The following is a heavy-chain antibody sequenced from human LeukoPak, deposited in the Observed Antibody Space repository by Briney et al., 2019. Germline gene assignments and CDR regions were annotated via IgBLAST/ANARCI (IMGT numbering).Heavy chain of an antibody. Sequence: SETLSLTCTVTSVSNNNNHWSWIRQPPGKGLEWIGYIYYSGSTNYSPSLKSRVTMSVDTSKKQFSLKVTSVTAADTVVYYCARGSGDFDYWGQGTLVTVSS. J-gene: IGHJ4*02. CDR1: SVSNNNNH. CDR2: IYYSGST. D-gene: IGHD3-10*01. CDR3: ARGSGDFDY. V-gene: IGHV4-59*01.